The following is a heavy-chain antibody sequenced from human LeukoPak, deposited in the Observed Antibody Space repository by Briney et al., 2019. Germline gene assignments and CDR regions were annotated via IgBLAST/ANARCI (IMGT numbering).Heavy chain of an antibody. CDR1: GFTFSSYA. CDR3: AKGYSSGWSFDY. V-gene: IGHV3-30*18. J-gene: IGHJ4*02. D-gene: IGHD6-19*01. Sequence: GGSLRLSCAASGFTFSSYAMSWVRQAPGKGLEWVAIISYDGSNKYYADSVKGRFTISRDNSKNTLYLQMSSLRAEDTAVYYCAKGYSSGWSFDYWGQGTLVTVSS. CDR2: ISYDGSNK.